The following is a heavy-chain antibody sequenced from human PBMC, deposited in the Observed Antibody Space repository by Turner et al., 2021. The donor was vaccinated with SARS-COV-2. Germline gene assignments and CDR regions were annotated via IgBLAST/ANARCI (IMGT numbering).Heavy chain of an antibody. D-gene: IGHD5-12*01. CDR2: ISAYNGNT. Sequence: QVQLVQSGAEVQKPGASVKVSCKASGYTFTSYGISWVRQAPGQGLEWMGWISAYNGNTNYAQKLQGRYTMTTDTSTSTAYMELRSLRSDDTAVYYCARDDPDIVATITIYWGQGTLVTVSS. CDR3: ARDDPDIVATITIY. J-gene: IGHJ4*02. V-gene: IGHV1-18*01. CDR1: GYTFTSYG.